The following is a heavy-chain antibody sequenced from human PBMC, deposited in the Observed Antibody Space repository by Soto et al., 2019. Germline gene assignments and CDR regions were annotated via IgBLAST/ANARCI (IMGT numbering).Heavy chain of an antibody. J-gene: IGHJ6*02. V-gene: IGHV4-34*01. CDR1: GGSFSGYY. CDR3: ARQGRVSIAAAGSYYYYYGMDV. D-gene: IGHD6-13*01. Sequence: SETLSLTCAVYGGSFSGYYWSWIRQPPGKGLEWIGEINHSGSTNYNPSLKSRVTISVDTSKNQFSLKLSSVTAADTAVYYCARQGRVSIAAAGSYYYYYGMDVWGQGTTVTVSS. CDR2: INHSGST.